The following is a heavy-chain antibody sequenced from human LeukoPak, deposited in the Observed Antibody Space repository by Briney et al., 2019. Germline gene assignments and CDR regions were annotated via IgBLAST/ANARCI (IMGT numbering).Heavy chain of an antibody. V-gene: IGHV3-7*01. CDR2: IKQDGSEK. J-gene: IGHJ5*02. Sequence: GGSLRLSCAASGFTFSSYWMSWVRQAPGKGLEWVANIKQDGSEKYYVDSVKGRLTISRDNAKNSLYLQMNSLRAEDTAVYYCARIITMVRGVIPWFDPWGQGTLVTVSS. D-gene: IGHD3-10*01. CDR3: ARIITMVRGVIPWFDP. CDR1: GFTFSSYW.